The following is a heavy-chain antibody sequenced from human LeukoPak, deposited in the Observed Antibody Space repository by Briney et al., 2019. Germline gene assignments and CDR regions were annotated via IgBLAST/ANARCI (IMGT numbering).Heavy chain of an antibody. Sequence: GGSQRLPCAASGFTFSSYSMRWVRQAPGKGLEWVSSISSSSSYIYYADSAKGRFTNSRHNAKNSLYLEMNSLRGEDTAVYCWVGSSGLWGFDYWGQGTLVTVSS. J-gene: IGHJ4*02. V-gene: IGHV3-21*01. CDR1: GFTFSSYS. CDR2: ISSSSSYI. CDR3: VGSSGLWGFDY. D-gene: IGHD6-19*01.